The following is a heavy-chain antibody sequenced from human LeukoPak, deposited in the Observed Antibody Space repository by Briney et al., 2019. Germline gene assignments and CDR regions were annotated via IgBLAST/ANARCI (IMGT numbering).Heavy chain of an antibody. Sequence: GGSLRLSCVASGFSVSSDYMTWVRQAPGKGLEWISVLYSGGSTYYADSVKGRFTISRDNSKNTLYLQMNNLRAEDTDVYYCARPRGYCSGGSCFPPDYWGQGTLVTVSS. CDR2: LYSGGST. J-gene: IGHJ4*02. CDR1: GFSVSSDY. D-gene: IGHD2-15*01. V-gene: IGHV3-53*01. CDR3: ARPRGYCSGGSCFPPDY.